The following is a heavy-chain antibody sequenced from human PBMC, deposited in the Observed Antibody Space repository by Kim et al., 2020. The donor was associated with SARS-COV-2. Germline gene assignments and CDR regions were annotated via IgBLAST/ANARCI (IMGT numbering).Heavy chain of an antibody. Sequence: SVKRRFTISRDNAKNSLYLQMNSLRAEDTAVYYCARDIRRAAARYNWFDPWGQGTLVTVSS. J-gene: IGHJ5*02. V-gene: IGHV3-11*05. CDR3: ARDIRRAAARYNWFDP. D-gene: IGHD6-13*01.